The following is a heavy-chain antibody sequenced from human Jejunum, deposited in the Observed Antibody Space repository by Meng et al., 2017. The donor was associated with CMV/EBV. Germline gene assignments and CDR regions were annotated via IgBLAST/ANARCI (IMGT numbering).Heavy chain of an antibody. V-gene: IGHV4-59*01. CDR2: IYYSGST. CDR3: ARFSATGAYYYGMDV. Sequence: SGAPISRYYWILIRQPPGKGLVWIGFIYYSGSTSYNPSLESRVTMSADTSRNQVSMNLKSVTAADTGVYYCARFSATGAYYYGMDVWGQGTTVTVSS. CDR1: GAPISRYY. J-gene: IGHJ6*02. D-gene: IGHD1-1*01.